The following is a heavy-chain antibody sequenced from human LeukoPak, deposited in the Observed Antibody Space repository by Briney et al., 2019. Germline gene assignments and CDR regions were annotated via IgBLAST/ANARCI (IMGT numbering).Heavy chain of an antibody. V-gene: IGHV3-23*01. Sequence: GGSLRLSCAASGFTFNNYAMSWVRQAPGKGLEWVSAISASGGTTYYADSVKGRFTISRDNSENTLFLQMNSLRAEDTAVYYCAKEPREYCSSTSCPNWFGSWGQGTLVTVSS. J-gene: IGHJ5*01. CDR3: AKEPREYCSSTSCPNWFGS. D-gene: IGHD2-2*01. CDR1: GFTFNNYA. CDR2: ISASGGTT.